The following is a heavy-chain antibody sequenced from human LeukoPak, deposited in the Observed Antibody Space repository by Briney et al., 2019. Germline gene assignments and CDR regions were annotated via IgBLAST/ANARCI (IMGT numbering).Heavy chain of an antibody. J-gene: IGHJ4*02. CDR1: GFTFSSYA. V-gene: IGHV3-49*04. Sequence: GGSLRLSCAASGFTFSSYAMSWVRQAPGKGLEWVGFIRSKAYGGTTEYAASVKGRFTISRDDSKSIAYLQMNSLKTEDTAVYYCTRDPDYGSGSYFDYWGQGTLVTVSS. D-gene: IGHD3-10*01. CDR3: TRDPDYGSGSYFDY. CDR2: IRSKAYGGTT.